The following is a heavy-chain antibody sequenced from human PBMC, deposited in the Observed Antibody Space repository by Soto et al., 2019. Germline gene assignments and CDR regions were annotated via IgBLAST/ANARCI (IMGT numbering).Heavy chain of an antibody. CDR2: IYYSGST. CDR1: GGSINNYY. V-gene: IGHV4-59*01. J-gene: IGHJ3*02. D-gene: IGHD2-15*01. Sequence: SETLSLTCTVSGGSINNYYWSWIRQSPGKGLEWIGYIYYSGSTNYNPSLKSRATISVDTSKNQFSLRLKSVTPADAAVYYCARDLVAATNDAFDIWGQGTMVTVSS. CDR3: ARDLVAATNDAFDI.